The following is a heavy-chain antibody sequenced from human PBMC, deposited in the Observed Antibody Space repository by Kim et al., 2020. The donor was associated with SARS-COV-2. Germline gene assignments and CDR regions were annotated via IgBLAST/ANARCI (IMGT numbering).Heavy chain of an antibody. Sequence: GGSLRLSCAATGFTISRNYMSWVRQAPGKGLEWVSMFYSGGSTYYAESVKGRFTISRDDIMNTLHLEMNDLRADDTGVYYCARGSTYFSFDRWGQGALVTLSS. D-gene: IGHD2-8*01. V-gene: IGHV3-53*01. J-gene: IGHJ4*02. CDR3: ARGSTYFSFDR. CDR2: FYSGGST. CDR1: GFTISRNY.